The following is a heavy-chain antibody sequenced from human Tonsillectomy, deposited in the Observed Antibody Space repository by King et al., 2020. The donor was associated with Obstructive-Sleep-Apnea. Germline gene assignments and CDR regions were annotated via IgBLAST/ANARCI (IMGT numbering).Heavy chain of an antibody. CDR2: ISSSSSTI. Sequence: VQLVESGGGLVQPGGSLRLSCAASGFTFSSYSMNWVRQAPGKGLEWVSYISSSSSTIYYADSVKGRFTISRDNAKNSLYLQMNSLRAEDTAVYYCARVPRSTSFYFDYWGQGTLVTVSS. V-gene: IGHV3-48*01. CDR3: ARVPRSTSFYFDY. J-gene: IGHJ4*02. CDR1: GFTFSSYS. D-gene: IGHD2-2*01.